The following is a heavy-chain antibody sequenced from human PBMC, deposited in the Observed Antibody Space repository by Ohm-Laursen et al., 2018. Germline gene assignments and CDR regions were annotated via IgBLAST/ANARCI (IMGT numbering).Heavy chain of an antibody. J-gene: IGHJ4*02. D-gene: IGHD3-10*01. CDR1: GFTFSTYW. Sequence: SLRLSCSATGFTFSTYWMSWVRQAPGKRLEWVSAISGSGGSTYYADSVKGRFTISRDNSKNTLYLQMNSLRAEDTAVYYCAKAHIADYYGSGSYYGYWGQGTLVTVSS. CDR2: ISGSGGST. V-gene: IGHV3-23*01. CDR3: AKAHIADYYGSGSYYGY.